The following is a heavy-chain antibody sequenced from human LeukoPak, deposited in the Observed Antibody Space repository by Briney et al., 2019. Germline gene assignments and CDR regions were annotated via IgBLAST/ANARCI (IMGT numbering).Heavy chain of an antibody. CDR2: TYSGGTI. CDR3: ARDGDSYGYYYFDY. Sequence: GGSLRLSCAASGFTVNNNRMGWVRQAPGKGLEWVSITYSGGTIYYADSVRGRFTISRDNSKNTLYLQMNSLRVEDTAVYYCARDGDSYGYYYFDYWGQGTLVTVSS. J-gene: IGHJ4*02. D-gene: IGHD5-18*01. CDR1: GFTVNNNR. V-gene: IGHV3-53*01.